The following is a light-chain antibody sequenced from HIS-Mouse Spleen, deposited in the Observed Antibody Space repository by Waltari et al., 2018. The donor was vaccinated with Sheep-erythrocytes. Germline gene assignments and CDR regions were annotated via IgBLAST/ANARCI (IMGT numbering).Light chain of an antibody. J-gene: IGLJ2*01. V-gene: IGLV3-1*01. Sequence: SYELTQPPSVSVSPGQTASITCSGDKLGDKYACWYQQKPGQSPVLVIYQASKRPSGIPERVSGCSSGNTATLTISGTQAMDEADYYCQAWDSSTAVFGGGTKLTVL. CDR2: QAS. CDR1: KLGDKY. CDR3: QAWDSSTAV.